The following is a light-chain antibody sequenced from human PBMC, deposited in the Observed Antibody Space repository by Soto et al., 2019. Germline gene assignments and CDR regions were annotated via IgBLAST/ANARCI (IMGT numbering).Light chain of an antibody. Sequence: DIQMTQSPSTLSASVGDRVTITFLASQSISGWLAWYQQEPGKAPQLLIYDASSLASGVPSRFSGGGSGTEFTLTISSLQPDDFATYYCLQDYNYPITFGQGTRLEIK. J-gene: IGKJ5*01. CDR2: DAS. V-gene: IGKV1-5*01. CDR3: LQDYNYPIT. CDR1: QSISGW.